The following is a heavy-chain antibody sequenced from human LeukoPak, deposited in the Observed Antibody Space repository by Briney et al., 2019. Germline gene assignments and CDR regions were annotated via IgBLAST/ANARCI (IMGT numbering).Heavy chain of an antibody. D-gene: IGHD6-19*01. J-gene: IGHJ5*02. CDR3: TRKAVAGNGYNWFDP. CDR2: ILYTGST. Sequence: PSETLSLTCAVSGGSISTYYWNWIRQPPGKGLEWIGYILYTGSTIYNPSLKSRVTMSVDTSKNQFSLKLTSVTAEDTAVYYCTRKAVAGNGYNWFDPWGHGTLVTVSS. CDR1: GGSISTYY. V-gene: IGHV4-59*08.